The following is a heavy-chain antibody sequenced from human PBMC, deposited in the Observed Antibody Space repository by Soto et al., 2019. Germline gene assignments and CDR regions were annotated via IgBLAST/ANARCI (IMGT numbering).Heavy chain of an antibody. J-gene: IGHJ4*02. CDR2: ISHDGSNT. V-gene: IGHV3-30*18. CDR1: GFTFRTYA. Sequence: QVHLVESGGGLVKPGGSLRISCAASGFTFRTYAMHWVRQAPGKGLEWVAVISHDGSNTDYGDSVKGRFTISRDNSKSTLSLQMNSLRPEDTGVYYCAKDAGSTEYFFASWGQGTLVSVSS. CDR3: AKDAGSTEYFFAS.